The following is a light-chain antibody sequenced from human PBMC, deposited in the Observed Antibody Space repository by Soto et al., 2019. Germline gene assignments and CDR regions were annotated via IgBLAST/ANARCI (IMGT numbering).Light chain of an antibody. CDR1: QGIYTW. J-gene: IGKJ5*01. CDR2: SAS. CDR3: KQANTSPFT. Sequence: DIQMTQSPSSVSASEGDRVTITCRASQGIYTWLAWYQQKPGEAPKLLIHSASTLQTGVPSRFSGGGSGTDFSLTISGLQPEDSATYYCKQANTSPFTFGQGTRLEIK. V-gene: IGKV1-12*01.